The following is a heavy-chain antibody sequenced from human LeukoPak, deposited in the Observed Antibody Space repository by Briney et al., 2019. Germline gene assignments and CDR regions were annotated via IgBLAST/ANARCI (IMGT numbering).Heavy chain of an antibody. CDR2: VWSDGSNR. V-gene: IGHV3-33*06. J-gene: IGHJ4*02. Sequence: GGSLRLSCAASGFTFNTYGMHWVRQVPGKGLEWIAVVWSDGSNRFYADSVEGRFTISRDNSKNTLYLQMNSLRAEDTAVYCCAKSNTESQTTVGNWGQGTLVSVSS. CDR1: GFTFNTYG. D-gene: IGHD1-14*01. CDR3: AKSNTESQTTVGN.